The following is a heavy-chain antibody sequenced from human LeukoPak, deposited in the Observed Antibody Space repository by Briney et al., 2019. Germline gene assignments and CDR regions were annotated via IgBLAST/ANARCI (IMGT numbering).Heavy chain of an antibody. J-gene: IGHJ4*02. Sequence: ASVKVSCKASGYTFTSYGISWVRQAPGQGVEWMGWISAYNGDTNYAQKLQGRVTMTTDTSTSTAYMELSSLRSDDTAVYYCARVRGSFGGTWYYFDYWGQGTLVTVSS. D-gene: IGHD3-10*01. CDR2: ISAYNGDT. CDR1: GYTFTSYG. V-gene: IGHV1-18*01. CDR3: ARVRGSFGGTWYYFDY.